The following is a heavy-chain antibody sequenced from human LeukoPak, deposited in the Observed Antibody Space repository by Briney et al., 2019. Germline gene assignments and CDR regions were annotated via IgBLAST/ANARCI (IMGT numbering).Heavy chain of an antibody. V-gene: IGHV3-13*01. CDR3: AKAVTYCAGSFCSDVFDL. Sequence: PGGSLRLSCEASGFTFSSFHMYWVRQGAGKGLEWVSTIGPTGDTYYAGSVKGRFTISRENAKNSLFLQMNSLTSGDTAVYFCAKAVTYCAGSFCSDVFDLWGQGTTVSVSP. D-gene: IGHD2-8*02. CDR1: GFTFSSFH. J-gene: IGHJ3*01. CDR2: IGPTGDT.